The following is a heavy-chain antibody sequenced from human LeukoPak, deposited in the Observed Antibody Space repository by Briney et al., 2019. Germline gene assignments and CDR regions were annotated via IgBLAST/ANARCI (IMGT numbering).Heavy chain of an antibody. CDR3: ARVSRLYYDTSGRIFDY. J-gene: IGHJ4*02. Sequence: GASVKVSCKASGYTFTSYGISWVRQAPGQGLEWMGWISPHSGDTNYAQKFQGRVTMTRDTSISTVYMELSRLRSDDTAVYYCARVSRLYYDTSGRIFDYWGQGTLVTVSS. V-gene: IGHV1-2*02. CDR2: ISPHSGDT. CDR1: GYTFTSYG. D-gene: IGHD3-22*01.